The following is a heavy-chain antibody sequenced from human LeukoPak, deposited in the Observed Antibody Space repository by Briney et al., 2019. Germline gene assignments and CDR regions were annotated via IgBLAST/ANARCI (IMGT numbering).Heavy chain of an antibody. D-gene: IGHD1-26*01. CDR1: GYTFTSSY. V-gene: IGHV1-46*01. J-gene: IGHJ4*02. Sequence: ASVKVSCKASGYTFTSSYMHWVRQAPGQGLELMGIINPSGGSTSYAQKFQGRVTMTRDMSTSTVYMELSSLRSEDTTVYYCARDLPSIVGATIASDYWGQGTLVTVSS. CDR3: ARDLPSIVGATIASDY. CDR2: INPSGGST.